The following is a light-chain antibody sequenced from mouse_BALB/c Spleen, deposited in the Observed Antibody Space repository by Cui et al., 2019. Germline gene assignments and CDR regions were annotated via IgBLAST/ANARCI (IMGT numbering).Light chain of an antibody. J-gene: IGKJ2*01. CDR3: HQYHRSPYT. V-gene: IGKV4-74*01. CDR1: SSVSSSY. CDR2: STS. Sequence: QIVLTQSPAIMPASLGERVTMTCTASSSVSSSYLHWYQQKPGSSPKLWIYSTSNLAPGVPARFSGSGSGTSYSLTISSMEAEDAATYYCHQYHRSPYTFGGGTKLEIK.